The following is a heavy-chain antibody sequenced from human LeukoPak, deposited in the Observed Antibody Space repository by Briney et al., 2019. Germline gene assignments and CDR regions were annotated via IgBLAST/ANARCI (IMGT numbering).Heavy chain of an antibody. D-gene: IGHD5-12*01. CDR2: INQDGSEK. J-gene: IGHJ3*02. CDR1: GFTFTNNW. CDR3: GCMGYSGYERRGAFDI. Sequence: GGSLRLSCAASGFTFTNNWMSWVRQAPGKGLEWVANINQDGSEKYYVDSVKGRFTISRDNAKNSLFLQMNSLRAEDTAVYYCGCMGYSGYERRGAFDIWGQGTMVTVSS. V-gene: IGHV3-7*03.